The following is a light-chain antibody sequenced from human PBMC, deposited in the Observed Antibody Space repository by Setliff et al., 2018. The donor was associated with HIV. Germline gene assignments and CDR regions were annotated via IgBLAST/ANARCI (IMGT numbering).Light chain of an antibody. Sequence: QSALAQPASVSGSPGQSITISCTGTSSDVGGYNYVSWYQQHPGKAPKLRIYDVINRPSGVSNRFSGSRSGNTASLTISGLQVEDEADYYCSSYTTSSTLYVFGPGTKGTVL. CDR2: DVI. CDR1: SSDVGGYNY. V-gene: IGLV2-14*03. CDR3: SSYTTSSTLYV. J-gene: IGLJ1*01.